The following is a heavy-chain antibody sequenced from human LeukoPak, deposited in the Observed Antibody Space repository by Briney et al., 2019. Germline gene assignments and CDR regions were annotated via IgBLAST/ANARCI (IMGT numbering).Heavy chain of an antibody. Sequence: PSEALSLTCTVSGGSISSSTFYWGWIRQPPGKGLEWIGSIYYTGSTYYNPSLKSRVTISVDTSKNQFSLKLSSVTAADTAVYYCARGYDFWSGYHYWGQGTLVTVSS. J-gene: IGHJ4*02. CDR3: ARGYDFWSGYHY. CDR1: GGSISSSTFY. CDR2: IYYTGST. V-gene: IGHV4-39*01. D-gene: IGHD3-3*01.